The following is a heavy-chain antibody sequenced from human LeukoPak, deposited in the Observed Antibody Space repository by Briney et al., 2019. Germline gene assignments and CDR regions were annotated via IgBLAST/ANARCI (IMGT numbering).Heavy chain of an antibody. D-gene: IGHD5-24*01. V-gene: IGHV3-7*01. CDR1: GLTFRSYW. Sequence: GGSLRLSCAVSGLTFRSYWMSWVRQAPGKGLEWVANINQEGSEKYFEDSVRGRFTISRDNAEKSLYLQMDTLRIEDTAVYYCVRERDGRFFDYWGRGTLVTVSS. J-gene: IGHJ4*02. CDR3: VRERDGRFFDY. CDR2: INQEGSEK.